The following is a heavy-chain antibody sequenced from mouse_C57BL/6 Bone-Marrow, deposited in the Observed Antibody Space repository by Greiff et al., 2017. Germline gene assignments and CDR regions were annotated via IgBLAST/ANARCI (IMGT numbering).Heavy chain of an antibody. CDR3: ANLWAFAY. D-gene: IGHD1-1*02. CDR1: GYTFTDYY. CDR2: INPNNGGT. Sequence: VQLQQSGPELVKPGASVKISCKASGYTFTDYYMNWVKQSHGKSLEWIGDINPNNGGTSYNQKFKGKATLTVDKSSSTAYMELRSLTSEDSAVYYCANLWAFAYWGQGTLVTVSA. J-gene: IGHJ3*01. V-gene: IGHV1-26*01.